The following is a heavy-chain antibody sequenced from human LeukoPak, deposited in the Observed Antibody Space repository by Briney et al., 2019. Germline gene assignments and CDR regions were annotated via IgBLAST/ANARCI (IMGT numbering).Heavy chain of an antibody. CDR2: IYYSGST. D-gene: IGHD2-2*01. CDR3: ARDRWGHIPDAMAALDY. V-gene: IGHV4-59*12. CDR1: GASINSYY. J-gene: IGHJ4*02. Sequence: PSETLSLTCTVSGASINSYYWSWFRQPPGKGLEWIGYIYYSGSTNSNPSLKSRVTISIDTSKNQFSLKLNSVTAADTAVYYCARDRWGHIPDAMAALDYWGQGTLVTVSS.